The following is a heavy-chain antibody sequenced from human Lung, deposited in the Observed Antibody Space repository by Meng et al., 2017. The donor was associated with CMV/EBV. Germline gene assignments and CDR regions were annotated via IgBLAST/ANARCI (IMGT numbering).Heavy chain of an antibody. J-gene: IGHJ6*01. CDR3: ARDSSGYAKSFYDYYGLDV. CDR1: GYTFTSHG. Sequence: ASXXVSXKASGYTFTSHGMSWVRQAPGQGLEWMGWISGYNGDTNYAQKLQGRVTMTTDTSTTTVYMELRSLRSDDTAVYYCARDSSGYAKSFYDYYGLDVWXQGNXVNGAS. D-gene: IGHD2-2*01. V-gene: IGHV1-18*01. CDR2: ISGYNGDT.